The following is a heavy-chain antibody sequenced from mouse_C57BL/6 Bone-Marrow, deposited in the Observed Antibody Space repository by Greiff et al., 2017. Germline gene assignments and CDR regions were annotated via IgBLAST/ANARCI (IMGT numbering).Heavy chain of an antibody. V-gene: IGHV1-82*01. CDR3: APSDLPMDY. Sequence: QVQLQQSGPELVKPGASVKISCKASGYAFSSSWMNWVKQRPGKGLEWIGRIYPGDGDTNYNGKFKGKATLTADKSSSTAYMQLSSLTSEDSAVXFCAPSDLPMDYWGQGTSVTVSS. D-gene: IGHD2-1*01. CDR1: GYAFSSSW. J-gene: IGHJ4*01. CDR2: IYPGDGDT.